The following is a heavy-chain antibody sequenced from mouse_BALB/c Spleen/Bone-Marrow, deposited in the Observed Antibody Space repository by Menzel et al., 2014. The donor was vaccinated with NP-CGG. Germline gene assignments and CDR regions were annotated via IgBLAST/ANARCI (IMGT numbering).Heavy chain of an antibody. CDR1: GYTFTSYW. D-gene: IGHD2-1*01. CDR3: ARGNPLYAMDY. J-gene: IGHJ4*01. V-gene: IGHV1-7*01. Sequence: VKLVESGAELAKPGASVKMSCKASGYTFTSYWMHWVKQRPGQGLEWIGYINPSTGYTDHNQKFNDKATLTADKSSSTAYMQLSSLTSKDSAVYYCARGNPLYAMDYWGQGTSVTVSS. CDR2: INPSTGYT.